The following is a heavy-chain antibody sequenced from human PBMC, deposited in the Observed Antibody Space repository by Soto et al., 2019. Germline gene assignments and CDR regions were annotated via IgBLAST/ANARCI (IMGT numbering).Heavy chain of an antibody. D-gene: IGHD6-13*01. Sequence: QVQLVQSGAEVKKPGDSVKVSCKASGYTFTNYYIHWVRQAPGQGLEWVGIINPGGGSTTYAQKCQGRVTMTRDTSTSTVYMELSSLTSEGTAVYYCAKDIAAAGFYYFYGMDVWGQGTTVTVSS. CDR3: AKDIAAAGFYYFYGMDV. J-gene: IGHJ6*02. V-gene: IGHV1-46*03. CDR1: GYTFTNYY. CDR2: INPGGGST.